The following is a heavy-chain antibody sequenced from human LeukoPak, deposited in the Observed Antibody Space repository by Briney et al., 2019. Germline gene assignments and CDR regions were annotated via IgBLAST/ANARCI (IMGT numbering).Heavy chain of an antibody. CDR2: INPSGGST. Sequence: ASVKVSCKASGYTFTSYYMHWLRQAPGQGLEWMGIINPSGGSTSYAQKFQGRVTMTSDMSTSTVYMEMSSLRSEDTAVYYCARECGGGAASDAFDIWGQGTMVTVSS. J-gene: IGHJ3*02. CDR1: GYTFTSYY. CDR3: ARECGGGAASDAFDI. V-gene: IGHV1-46*01. D-gene: IGHD3-16*01.